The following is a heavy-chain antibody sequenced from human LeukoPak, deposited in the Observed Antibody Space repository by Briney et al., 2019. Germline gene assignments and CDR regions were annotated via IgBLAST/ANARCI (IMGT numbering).Heavy chain of an antibody. D-gene: IGHD2-2*02. V-gene: IGHV4-31*03. CDR2: IYYSGST. J-gene: IGHJ4*02. CDR3: ARSGAAAIRGPFDY. CDR1: GGSISSGGYY. Sequence: SETLSLTCTVSGGSISSGGYYWSWIRQHPGKGLEWIGYIYYSGSTYYNPSLKSRVTISVDTSKNQFSLKLSSVTAADTAVYYCARSGAAAIRGPFDYWGQGTLVTVSS.